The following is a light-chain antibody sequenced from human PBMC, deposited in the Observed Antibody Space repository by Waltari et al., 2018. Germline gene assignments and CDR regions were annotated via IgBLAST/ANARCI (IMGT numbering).Light chain of an antibody. CDR3: LQRNNWPHS. J-gene: IGKJ2*03. Sequence: EIVMTQSPATLSLSPGERGILSCRASQSVSSDLAWFQQKPGQPPRLLIYGASNRATGIPDRFSGSGSGTDFTLTISSLEPGDVAVYYCLQRNNWPHSFGQGTKVEI. CDR1: QSVSSD. CDR2: GAS. V-gene: IGKV3-15*01.